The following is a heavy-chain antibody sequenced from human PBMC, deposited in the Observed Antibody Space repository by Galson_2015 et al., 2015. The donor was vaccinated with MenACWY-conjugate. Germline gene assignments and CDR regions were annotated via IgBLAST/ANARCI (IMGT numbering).Heavy chain of an antibody. CDR2: ISHSGDT. D-gene: IGHD1-1*01. Sequence: ETLSLTCAVHGSSFRAYYWSWIRQPPGKGLEWIGAISHSGDTTYTPSLKSRVSISVDTSQSHVSLRLTSVNAADTAVYYCARGNTGTGHYYYGLDIWGQGTTVTVSS. J-gene: IGHJ6*02. V-gene: IGHV4-34*01. CDR3: ARGNTGTGHYYYGLDI. CDR1: GSSFRAYY.